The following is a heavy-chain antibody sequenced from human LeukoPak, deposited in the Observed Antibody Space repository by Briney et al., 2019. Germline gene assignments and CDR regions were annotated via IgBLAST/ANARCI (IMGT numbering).Heavy chain of an antibody. J-gene: IGHJ4*02. CDR3: ARDLGRGGGNYYFDF. Sequence: PSETLSLTCTVSGGSISGYYWSWMRQPPGKELEWIGYIYYSETSNYNPSLKSRVTISADTSKNQFSLKLTSVTAAETAVYYCARDLGRGGGNYYFDFWGQGILVTVSS. V-gene: IGHV4-59*01. D-gene: IGHD2-15*01. CDR1: GGSISGYY. CDR2: IYYSETS.